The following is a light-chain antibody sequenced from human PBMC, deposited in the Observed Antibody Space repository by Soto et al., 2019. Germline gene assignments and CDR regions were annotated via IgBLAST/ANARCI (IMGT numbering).Light chain of an antibody. CDR2: YDS. J-gene: IGLJ2*01. CDR1: NIGRKS. CDR3: QVWDSSSDHVV. V-gene: IGLV3-21*04. Sequence: SSELTQPPSVSVAPGKTARITCGGTNIGRKSVHWYQQKPGQAPVLVIYYDSDRPSGIPERFSGSNSGNTATLTISRVEAGDEADYYCQVWDSSSDHVVFGGGTKLTVL.